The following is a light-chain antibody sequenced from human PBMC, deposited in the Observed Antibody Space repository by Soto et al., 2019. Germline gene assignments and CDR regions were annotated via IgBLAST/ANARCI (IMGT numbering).Light chain of an antibody. J-gene: IGLJ2*01. CDR1: SSDVGGYNF. CDR3: SSYAGTNILVV. V-gene: IGLV2-8*01. Sequence: QSALTQPPSASGSPGQSVTISCTGSSSDVGGYNFVSWYQQHPGKAPKLMIYEVSERPSGVPDRFSGSKSGNTASLTVSGLQADDEADYYCSSYAGTNILVVFGGGTKVTVL. CDR2: EVS.